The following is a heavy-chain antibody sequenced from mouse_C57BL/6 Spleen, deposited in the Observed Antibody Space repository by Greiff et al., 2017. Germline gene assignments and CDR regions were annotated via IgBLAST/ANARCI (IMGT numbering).Heavy chain of an antibody. CDR3: AREGDYYGSSWGDY. CDR1: GYTFTDYY. CDR2: IFPGSGST. D-gene: IGHD1-1*01. J-gene: IGHJ2*01. V-gene: IGHV1-75*01. Sequence: VQLQQSGPEPVKPGASVKISCKASGYTFTDYYINWVKQRPGQGLEWIGWIFPGSGSTYYNEKFKGKATLTVDKSSSTAYMLLSSLTSEDSAVYFCAREGDYYGSSWGDYWGQGTTLTVSS.